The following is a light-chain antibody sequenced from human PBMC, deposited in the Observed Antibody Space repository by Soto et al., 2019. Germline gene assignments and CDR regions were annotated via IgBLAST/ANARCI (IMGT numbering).Light chain of an antibody. CDR1: QSISGW. V-gene: IGKV1-5*03. Sequence: DIQMTQSPPTLSASVGDRVTITCRASQSISGWLAWYQQKPGKAPNLLIYQASTLESGVPSRFSGSGSGTEFTLTISSLQPDDFATYNCQQHNTYSRTFGQGTKVEIK. CDR2: QAS. J-gene: IGKJ1*01. CDR3: QQHNTYSRT.